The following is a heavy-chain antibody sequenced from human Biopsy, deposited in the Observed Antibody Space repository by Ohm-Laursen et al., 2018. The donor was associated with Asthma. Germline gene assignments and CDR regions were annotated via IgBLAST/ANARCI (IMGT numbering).Heavy chain of an antibody. CDR1: GYTFINYA. CDR2: INAANGNT. V-gene: IGHV1-3*01. Sequence: VASVKVSCKASGYTFINYAIHWVRQAPGHSLEWMGRINAANGNTKYSQKFQGRLTISRDTSASTAYMDLSSLRSEDTAVYYCARTYFDFLTGQVHDAFAMWGQGTMVTVSS. CDR3: ARTYFDFLTGQVHDAFAM. D-gene: IGHD3-9*01. J-gene: IGHJ3*02.